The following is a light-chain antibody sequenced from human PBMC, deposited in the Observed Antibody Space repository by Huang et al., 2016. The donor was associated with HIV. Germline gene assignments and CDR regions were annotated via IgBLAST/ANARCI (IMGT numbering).Light chain of an antibody. V-gene: IGKV1-27*01. CDR3: QRYNNAPYT. J-gene: IGKJ2*01. CDR1: PSIGNF. Sequence: DIQMTQSPSSLSTSVGDTVTITCRASPSIGNFLAWYQQKPGKVPKLLIYAASTLHSGVPSRFAGSGSGTDFTLTISSLQPEDVATYYCQRYNNAPYTFGQGTKLDIK. CDR2: AAS.